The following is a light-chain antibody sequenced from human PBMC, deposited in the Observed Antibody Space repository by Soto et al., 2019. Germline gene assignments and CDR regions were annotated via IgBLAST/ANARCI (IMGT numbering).Light chain of an antibody. J-gene: IGKJ1*01. V-gene: IGKV3-20*01. Sequence: VELTQSPGILYLSPGERATLSCRASQPVGRSYLAWYQQKPGQPPRLLIFGTSTRATGIPDRFSGGGSGTEFTLTISRLDPEDFAVYYCQQYDSTPPWTFGQGTRVEVK. CDR2: GTS. CDR1: QPVGRSY. CDR3: QQYDSTPPWT.